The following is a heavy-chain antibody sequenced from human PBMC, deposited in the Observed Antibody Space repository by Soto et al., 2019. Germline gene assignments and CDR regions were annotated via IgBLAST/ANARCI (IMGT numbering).Heavy chain of an antibody. CDR2: INPNSGGT. V-gene: IGHV1-2*02. J-gene: IGHJ5*02. CDR3: ERVVVPAAIGFDP. D-gene: IGHD2-2*02. Sequence: SVKVSCKASGYTFTGYYMHWVRQAPGQGLEWMGWINPNSGGTNYAQKFQGRVTMTRDTSISTAYMELSRLRSDDTAVYYCERVVVPAAIGFDPWGQGTLVTVSS. CDR1: GYTFTGYY.